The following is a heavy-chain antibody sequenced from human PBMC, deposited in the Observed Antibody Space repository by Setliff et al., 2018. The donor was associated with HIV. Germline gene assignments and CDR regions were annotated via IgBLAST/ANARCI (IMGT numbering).Heavy chain of an antibody. Sequence: GGSLRLSCAASGFLFHNYWRSWVRQAPGKGLEWVANIKEDGSEKYYVDSVKGRFPISRDNVKNSLYLQKNSRRAEDTAVYYCARDRYSGSSTDYWGQGTLVTVSS. CDR2: IKEDGSEK. V-gene: IGHV3-7*01. CDR3: ARDRYSGSSTDY. J-gene: IGHJ4*02. CDR1: GFLFHNYW. D-gene: IGHD1-26*01.